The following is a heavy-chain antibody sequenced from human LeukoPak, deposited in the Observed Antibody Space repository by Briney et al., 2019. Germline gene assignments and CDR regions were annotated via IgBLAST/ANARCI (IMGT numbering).Heavy chain of an antibody. D-gene: IGHD2-15*01. CDR3: ARDLVVVVAATFSPGGGAFDI. V-gene: IGHV3-30*04. CDR2: ISYDGSNK. J-gene: IGHJ3*02. Sequence: PGGSLRLSCAASGFTFSSFAMHWVRQAPGKGLEWVALISYDGSNKYYADSVKGRFTISRDNSKNTLYLQMNSLRAEDTAVYYCARDLVVVVAATFSPGGGAFDIWGQGTMVTVSS. CDR1: GFTFSSFA.